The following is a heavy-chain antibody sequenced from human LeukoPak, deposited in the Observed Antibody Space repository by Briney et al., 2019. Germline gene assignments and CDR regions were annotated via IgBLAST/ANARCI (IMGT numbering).Heavy chain of an antibody. CDR1: GFTFSSYS. CDR3: ARGSVRDYFDY. Sequence: GGSVRLSCAASGFTFSSYSMNWVRQAPGKGLEWVSSISSSSSYIYYADSVKGRFTISRDNAKNSPYLQMNSLRAEDTAVYYCARGSVRDYFDYWGQGTLVTVSS. J-gene: IGHJ4*02. CDR2: ISSSSSYI. V-gene: IGHV3-21*01.